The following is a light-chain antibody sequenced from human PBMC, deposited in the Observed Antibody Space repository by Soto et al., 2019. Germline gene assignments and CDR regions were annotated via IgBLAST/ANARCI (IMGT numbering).Light chain of an antibody. J-gene: IGLJ3*02. CDR1: NSDVGSYDL. Sequence: QSALTQPASVSGSPGQSITISCTGTNSDVGSYDLVSWYQQHPGKAPKLMIFEVNKRPSGVSNRFSGSKSVNTASLTISGLQAEDESDYYCCSYAGGSTYVLFGGGTKLTVL. V-gene: IGLV2-23*02. CDR3: CSYAGGSTYVL. CDR2: EVN.